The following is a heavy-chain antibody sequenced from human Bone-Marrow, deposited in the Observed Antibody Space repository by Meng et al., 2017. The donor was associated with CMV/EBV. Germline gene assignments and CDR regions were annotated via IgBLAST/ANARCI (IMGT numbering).Heavy chain of an antibody. CDR3: ARGSPLEWLLPYYYYYYGMDV. CDR2: INHSGST. Sequence: SETLSLTCAVYGGTFSGYYWSWIRQPPGKGLEWIGEINHSGSTNYNPYPKSRVTISVDTSKNQCSLKLSSVSAADTAVYYCARGSPLEWLLPYYYYYYGMDVWGQGTTVTVSS. J-gene: IGHJ6*02. V-gene: IGHV4-34*01. D-gene: IGHD3-3*01. CDR1: GGTFSGYY.